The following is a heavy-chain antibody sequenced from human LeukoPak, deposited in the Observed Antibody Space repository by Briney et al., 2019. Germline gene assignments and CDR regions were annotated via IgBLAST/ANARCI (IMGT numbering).Heavy chain of an antibody. J-gene: IGHJ5*02. CDR1: GFTFNTYG. Sequence: GGSLRLSCAASGFTFNTYGMHWVRQAPGKGLEWVAMISYDGSNKYYADSVKGRFTISRDNSKNTLYLQMNSLRADDTAVYHCAKDLYSSGWYNYFDPWGQGALVTVSS. CDR2: ISYDGSNK. CDR3: AKDLYSSGWYNYFDP. D-gene: IGHD6-19*01. V-gene: IGHV3-30*18.